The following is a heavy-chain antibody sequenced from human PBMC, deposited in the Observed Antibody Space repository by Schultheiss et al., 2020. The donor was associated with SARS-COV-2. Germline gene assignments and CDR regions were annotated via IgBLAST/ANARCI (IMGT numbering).Heavy chain of an antibody. V-gene: IGHV4-4*07. CDR1: GGSISSYY. J-gene: IGHJ6*02. D-gene: IGHD2-2*01. Sequence: SQTLSLTCIVSGGSISSYYLNWIRQSAGKGLEWIGRMYTSGSTNYNPSLKSRVTISVDTSKNQFSLKLSSVTAADTAVYSCARGRGVGVVVVPAAMSLRYGLDVWGQGTTVTVSS. CDR2: MYTSGST. CDR3: ARGRGVGVVVVPAAMSLRYGLDV.